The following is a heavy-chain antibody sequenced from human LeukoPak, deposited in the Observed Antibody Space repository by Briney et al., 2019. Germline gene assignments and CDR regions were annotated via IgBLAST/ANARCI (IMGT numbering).Heavy chain of an antibody. J-gene: IGHJ4*02. CDR2: ISYDGSNK. D-gene: IGHD5-18*01. Sequence: PGGSLRLSCAASGFTFSSYAMHWVRQAPGKGLEWVAVISYDGSNKYYADSVKGRLTISRDNSKNTLYLQMNSLRAEDTAVYYCARARGNTYGYFEYWGQGTLVTVSS. CDR1: GFTFSSYA. CDR3: ARARGNTYGYFEY. V-gene: IGHV3-30-3*01.